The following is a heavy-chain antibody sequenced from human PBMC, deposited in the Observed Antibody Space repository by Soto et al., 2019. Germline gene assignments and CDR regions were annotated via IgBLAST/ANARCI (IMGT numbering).Heavy chain of an antibody. CDR2: IKSKTDGGTT. Sequence: EVQLVESGGGVVKPGGSLRLSCGTSGFTFANAWMNWVRQAPGKGLEWIARIKSKTDGGTTDYIAPVEGSFTVSRDDSKNTLFLQMSSLKPENTGEYYGVWGDPFIWGRGTKVIVSS. CDR1: GFTFANAW. V-gene: IGHV3-15*01. CDR3: VWGDPFI. D-gene: IGHD3-16*01. J-gene: IGHJ3*02.